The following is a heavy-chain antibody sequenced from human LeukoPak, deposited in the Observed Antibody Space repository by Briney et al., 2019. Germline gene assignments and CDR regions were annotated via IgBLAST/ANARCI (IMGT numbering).Heavy chain of an antibody. CDR1: EFTFSNYE. CDR3: VLGGLYVVVTVEKYYYGMDV. J-gene: IGHJ6*04. V-gene: IGHV3-48*03. D-gene: IGHD2-21*02. CDR2: ISSSGNTK. Sequence: PGGSLRLSCAAPEFTFSNYEMKWVRQAPGKGLEWVAYISSSGNTKYYADSVRGRFTISRDNAKNSLYLQMNSLRAEDTAVYYCVLGGLYVVVTVEKYYYGMDVWGKGTTVTVS.